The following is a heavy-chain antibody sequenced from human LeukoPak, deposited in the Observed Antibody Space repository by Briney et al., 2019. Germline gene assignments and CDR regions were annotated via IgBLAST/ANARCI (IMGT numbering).Heavy chain of an antibody. Sequence: GGSLRLSCAASGFTFSSYSMNWVRQAPGKGLEWVSSISSCSSYIYYADSVKGRFTISRDNAKNSLYLQMNSLRAEDTAVYYCARDPDYGGSKPLGWPDYWGQGTLVTVSS. D-gene: IGHD4-23*01. CDR2: ISSCSSYI. J-gene: IGHJ4*02. CDR3: ARDPDYGGSKPLGWPDY. V-gene: IGHV3-21*01. CDR1: GFTFSSYS.